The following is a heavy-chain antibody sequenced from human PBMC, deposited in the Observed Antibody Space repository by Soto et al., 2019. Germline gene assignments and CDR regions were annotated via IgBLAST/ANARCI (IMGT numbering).Heavy chain of an antibody. D-gene: IGHD6-13*01. CDR1: GGSFSSYY. CDR3: ARLGRQQLVRRNWFDL. Sequence: PXATLSLTCAVYGGSFSSYYWSWIRQPPGKGLEWIGEITHSGSTNYNPSLKSRVTISVDTSKNQFSLKLSSVTAADTAVYYCARLGRQQLVRRNWFDLWGQGTLVTVSS. V-gene: IGHV4-34*01. CDR2: ITHSGST. J-gene: IGHJ5*02.